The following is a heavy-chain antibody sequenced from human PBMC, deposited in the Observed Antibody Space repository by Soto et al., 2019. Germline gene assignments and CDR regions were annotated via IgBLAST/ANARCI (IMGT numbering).Heavy chain of an antibody. J-gene: IGHJ4*02. D-gene: IGHD4-4*01. V-gene: IGHV3-74*01. CDR1: GFTFRTSW. Sequence: EVQLVESGGGLVQPGGSLRLSCAASGFTFRTSWMYWVRQPPGKGLVWVSRINDDWSRTNYADSVKGRFTISRDNAKNKLFMQMDSLRAEDMGVYDCARVNYWPDYWGQGTLVTVSS. CDR2: INDDWSRT. CDR3: ARVNYWPDY.